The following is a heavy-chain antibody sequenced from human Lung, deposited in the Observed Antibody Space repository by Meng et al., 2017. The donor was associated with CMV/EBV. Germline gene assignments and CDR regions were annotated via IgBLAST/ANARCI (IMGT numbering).Heavy chain of an antibody. J-gene: IGHJ4*02. CDR3: AKVRSGWYYDY. D-gene: IGHD6-19*01. V-gene: IGHV3-23*03. Sequence: SXAASGFTFSSYAMSWVRQAPGKGLEWVSFIYSGDSSTSYADSVKGRFTISRDNSKNTLYLQMNSLRAEDTAVYYCAKVRSGWYYDYWAQGTLVTVSS. CDR2: IYSGDSST. CDR1: GFTFSSYA.